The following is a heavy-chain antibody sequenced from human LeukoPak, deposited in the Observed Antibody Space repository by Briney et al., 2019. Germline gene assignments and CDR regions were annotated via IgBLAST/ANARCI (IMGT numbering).Heavy chain of an antibody. CDR2: ISYDGSNK. Sequence: PGGSLRLSCAASGFTFSSYAMHWVRQAPGKGLEWVAVISYDGSNKYYADSVKGRFTISRDNSKNTLYLQMNSLRAEDTAVYYCAREWQYYYGSGSYYNNPPNGDYGMDVWGQGTTVTVSS. D-gene: IGHD3-10*01. J-gene: IGHJ6*02. V-gene: IGHV3-30-3*01. CDR3: AREWQYYYGSGSYYNNPPNGDYGMDV. CDR1: GFTFSSYA.